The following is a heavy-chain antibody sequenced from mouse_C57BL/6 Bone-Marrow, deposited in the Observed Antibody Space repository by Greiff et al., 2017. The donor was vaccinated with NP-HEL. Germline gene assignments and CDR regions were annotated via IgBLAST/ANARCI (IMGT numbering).Heavy chain of an antibody. CDR3: ARQYYGSIYWYFDV. CDR1: GFTFSDYG. Sequence: EVKLMESGGGLVQPGGSLKLSCAASGFTFSDYGMAWVRQAPRKGPEWVAFISNLAYSIYYADPVTGRFTISRENAKNTLYLEISSLRSEDTAMYYCARQYYGSIYWYFDVWGTGTTVTVSS. CDR2: ISNLAYSI. V-gene: IGHV5-15*01. J-gene: IGHJ1*03. D-gene: IGHD1-1*01.